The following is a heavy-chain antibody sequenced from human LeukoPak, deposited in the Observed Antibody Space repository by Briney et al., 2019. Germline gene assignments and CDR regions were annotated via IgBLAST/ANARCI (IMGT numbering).Heavy chain of an antibody. CDR2: ISNSGTYT. J-gene: IGHJ4*02. V-gene: IGHV3-11*06. D-gene: IGHD5-24*01. CDR3: ARGPRDDLNF. Sequence: GGSLRLSCAASRFTFSDYYMNWIRQAPGKGLEWVSYISNSGTYTNYADSVRGRFTISRDNAKNSLYLQMSSLRAEDTAVYYCARGPRDDLNFWGQGTLVTVSS. CDR1: RFTFSDYY.